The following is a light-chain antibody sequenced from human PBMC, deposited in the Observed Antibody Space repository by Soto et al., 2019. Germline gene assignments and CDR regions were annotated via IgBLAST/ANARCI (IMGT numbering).Light chain of an antibody. CDR1: QGIGND. CDR3: LQHNSSPPT. V-gene: IGKV1-17*01. Sequence: DIQMTQSPSSVSASVGDRVTITCRASQGIGNDLGWFQQKPGKAPKRLIYGASNLQSGVPSRFSGSGSGPEFTLTISSLQPEDFATYYCLQHNSSPPTFGQGTKVDIK. CDR2: GAS. J-gene: IGKJ1*01.